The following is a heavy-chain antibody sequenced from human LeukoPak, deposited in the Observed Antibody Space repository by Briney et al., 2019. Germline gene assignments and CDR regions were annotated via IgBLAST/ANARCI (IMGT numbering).Heavy chain of an antibody. D-gene: IGHD6-6*01. CDR1: GFTFSSYW. J-gene: IGHJ6*03. CDR3: AFVPRAYYYYMDV. V-gene: IGHV3-7*01. Sequence: GGSLRLSCAASGFTFSSYWMSWVRQAPGKGLEWVANIKQDGSEKYYVDSVKGRFTISRDNAKNSLFLQINSLRAEDTAIYYCAFVPRAYYYYMDVWGKGTTVTVSS. CDR2: IKQDGSEK.